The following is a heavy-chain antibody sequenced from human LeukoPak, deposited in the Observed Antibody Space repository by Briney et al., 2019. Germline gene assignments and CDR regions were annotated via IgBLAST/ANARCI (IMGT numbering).Heavy chain of an antibody. CDR3: AKFVYYDSSGYYLGWFDP. Sequence: PGGSLRLSCAASGFTFSDYYMSWIRQAPGKGLEWVSAISGSGGSTYYADSVKGRFTISRDNSKNTLYLQMNSLRAEDTAVYYCAKFVYYDSSGYYLGWFDPWGQGTLVTVSS. CDR2: ISGSGGST. D-gene: IGHD3-22*01. V-gene: IGHV3-23*01. J-gene: IGHJ5*02. CDR1: GFTFSDYY.